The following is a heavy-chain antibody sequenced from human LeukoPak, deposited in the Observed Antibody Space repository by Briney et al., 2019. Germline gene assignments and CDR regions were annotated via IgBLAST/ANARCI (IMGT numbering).Heavy chain of an antibody. Sequence: SETLSLTCAVYGGSFSGYYWSWIRQPPGKGLEWIGEINHSGSTNYNPSLKSRVTISVDTSKNQFSLKLTSLTAADTAMYYCARHESFGHFDYWGQGTRVTVSS. CDR3: ARHESFGHFDY. D-gene: IGHD1-26*01. V-gene: IGHV4-34*01. J-gene: IGHJ4*02. CDR1: GGSFSGYY. CDR2: INHSGST.